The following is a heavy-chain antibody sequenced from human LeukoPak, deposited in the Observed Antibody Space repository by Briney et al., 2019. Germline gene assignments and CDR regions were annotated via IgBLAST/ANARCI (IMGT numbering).Heavy chain of an antibody. V-gene: IGHV4-4*07. Sequence: SETLSLTCTVSGGSISSYYWSWIRQPAGKGLEWIGRIYTSGSTNYNPSLKSRVTMSVDTSKNHFSLNLSSVTAADTAVFYCARGIGRRTFDTWGQGTMVTVSS. CDR3: ARGIGRRTFDT. D-gene: IGHD1-26*01. CDR2: IYTSGST. CDR1: GGSISSYY. J-gene: IGHJ3*02.